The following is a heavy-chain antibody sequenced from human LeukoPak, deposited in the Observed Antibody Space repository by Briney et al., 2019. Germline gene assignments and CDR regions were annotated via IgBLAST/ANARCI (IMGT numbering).Heavy chain of an antibody. V-gene: IGHV3-23*01. D-gene: IGHD3-10*01. CDR1: GFTFSSYA. Sequence: GGSLRLSCAASGFTFSSYAMSWVRQAPGKGLEWVSGISSSGDRTYYADSVKGRFTISRDNSKNTLYLQMNSLRAEDTAEYYCAKEAGLLLFFGEGSGWFDPWGQGTLVTVSS. J-gene: IGHJ5*02. CDR3: AKEAGLLLFFGEGSGWFDP. CDR2: ISSSGDRT.